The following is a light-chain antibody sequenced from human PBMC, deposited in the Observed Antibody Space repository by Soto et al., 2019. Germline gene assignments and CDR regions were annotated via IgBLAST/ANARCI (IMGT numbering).Light chain of an antibody. CDR3: SSYTRSSTLDYV. Sequence: QSELNKPAYVNGSPGQSITISRTKTSSDVGGYNYVSWYQQHPGKAPKLMIYDVSNRPSGVSNRFSGSKSGNTASLTISGLQAEDEADYYCSSYTRSSTLDYVFGTGTKVTVL. CDR2: DVS. J-gene: IGLJ1*01. CDR1: SSDVGGYNY. V-gene: IGLV2-14*01.